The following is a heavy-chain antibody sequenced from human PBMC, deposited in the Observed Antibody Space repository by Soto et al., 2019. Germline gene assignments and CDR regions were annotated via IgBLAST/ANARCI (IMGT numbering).Heavy chain of an antibody. CDR3: AREGTSAYVAYKAFDI. D-gene: IGHD5-12*01. CDR2: INPNSGGT. V-gene: IGHV1-2*04. CDR1: GYTFTGYY. J-gene: IGHJ3*02. Sequence: ASVKVSCKASGYTFTGYYLHWVRQAPGQGLEWMGWINPNSGGTNYAQKFQGWVTMTRDTSISTAYMELSRLRSDDTAVYYCAREGTSAYVAYKAFDIWGQGTMVTVSS.